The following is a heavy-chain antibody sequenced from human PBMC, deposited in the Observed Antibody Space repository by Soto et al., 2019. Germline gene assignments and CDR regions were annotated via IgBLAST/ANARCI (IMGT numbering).Heavy chain of an antibody. V-gene: IGHV2-5*02. CDR1: GFSLTTSGVG. CDR3: AHRIRRTVFVVVATIAIYFDL. Sequence: QITLNESGPTVVKPAETLTLTCTFSGFSLTTSGVGVGWIRQSPGKAPEWLALIYWDDDKRYSASLKSRLANTKDISKNQVVLTVACVVSAYTGTYTCAHRIRRTVFVVVATIAIYFDLWGQGTPVAVSS. CDR2: IYWDDDK. D-gene: IGHD3-3*01. J-gene: IGHJ4*02.